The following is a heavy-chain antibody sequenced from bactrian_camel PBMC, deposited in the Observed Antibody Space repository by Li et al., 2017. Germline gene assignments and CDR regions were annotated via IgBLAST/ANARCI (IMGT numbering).Heavy chain of an antibody. CDR3: ATGRAHGGVLYRCPTTPISEWRS. CDR2: IDAGGDT. J-gene: IGHJ4*01. D-gene: IGHD5*01. CDR1: GLTYPHYC. V-gene: IGHV3S1*01. Sequence: VQLVESGGGPAQAGESLRLSCAASGLTYPHYCIRWFRQRPGKERKGIAAIDAGGDTAYVDSVKGRFTVSRDNAKNTLYLQMNSLKPEDTAMYYCATGRAHGGVLYRCPTTPISEWRSWGQGTQVTVS.